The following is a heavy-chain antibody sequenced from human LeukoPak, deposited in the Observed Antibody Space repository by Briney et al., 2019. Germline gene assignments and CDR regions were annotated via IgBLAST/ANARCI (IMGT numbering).Heavy chain of an antibody. Sequence: SETLSLTCTVSGDSISSGIYYWGWIRQPPGKGLEWIGSVYHSGSPYYNPSLKSRVTISVDTSKNQFSLKLSSVTAADTAVYYCARDQGNVDSSGYYLVGNAFDIWGQGTMVTVSS. CDR3: ARDQGNVDSSGYYLVGNAFDI. V-gene: IGHV4-39*07. D-gene: IGHD3-22*01. CDR1: GDSISSGIYY. CDR2: VYHSGSP. J-gene: IGHJ3*02.